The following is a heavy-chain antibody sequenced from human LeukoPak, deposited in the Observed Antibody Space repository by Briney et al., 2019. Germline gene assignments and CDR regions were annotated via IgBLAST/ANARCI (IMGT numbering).Heavy chain of an antibody. CDR3: AKDRPPPYYYDSSGYYGGYFDY. V-gene: IGHV3-48*01. CDR2: IGIDSGNT. Sequence: GGSLRLSCTASGFPFIEYSMNWVRQVPGKGLEWISYIGIDSGNTKYADSVRGRFTISADKAKNTLYLQMNSLRVEDTAVYYCAKDRPPPYYYDSSGYYGGYFDYWGQGTLVTVSS. D-gene: IGHD3-22*01. J-gene: IGHJ4*02. CDR1: GFPFIEYS.